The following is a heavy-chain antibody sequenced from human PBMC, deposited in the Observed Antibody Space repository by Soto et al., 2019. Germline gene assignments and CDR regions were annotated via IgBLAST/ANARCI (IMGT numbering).Heavy chain of an antibody. V-gene: IGHV4-31*03. Sequence: SETLSLTCTVSGGSISSGGYYWSWIRQHPGKGLEWIGYIYYSGSTYYNPSLKSRVAISVDTSKNQFSLKLSSVTAADTAVYYCASAPGGGFWSGYYYHYYGMDVWGQGTTVTVSS. CDR2: IYYSGST. J-gene: IGHJ6*02. D-gene: IGHD3-3*01. CDR3: ASAPGGGFWSGYYYHYYGMDV. CDR1: GGSISSGGYY.